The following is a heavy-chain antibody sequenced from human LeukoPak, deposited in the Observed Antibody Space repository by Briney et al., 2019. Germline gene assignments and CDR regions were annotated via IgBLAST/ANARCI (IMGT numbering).Heavy chain of an antibody. CDR3: ATEKGDSPDY. D-gene: IGHD3-16*01. Sequence: GGSLRLSCATSGFTFTNYAMSWVRQAPGKGLEWVSGLSGSGDNTFYAVSVKGRFTISRDNPKNTLYLQMNSPRAEDTAVYYCATEKGDSPDYWGQGTLVTVSS. V-gene: IGHV3-23*01. CDR1: GFTFTNYA. J-gene: IGHJ4*02. CDR2: LSGSGDNT.